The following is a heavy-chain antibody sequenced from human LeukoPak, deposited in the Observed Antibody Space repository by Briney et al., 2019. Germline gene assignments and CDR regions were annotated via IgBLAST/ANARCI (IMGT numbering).Heavy chain of an antibody. D-gene: IGHD1-26*01. V-gene: IGHV4-59*08. CDR2: IYYSGST. Sequence: SETLSLTCTVSGGSISSYYWSWIRQPPGKGLGWIGYIYYSGSTNYNPSLKSRVTISVDTSKNQFSLKLSSVTAADTAVYYCARRSPDGSYYYFDYWGQGTLVTVSS. CDR1: GGSISSYY. CDR3: ARRSPDGSYYYFDY. J-gene: IGHJ4*02.